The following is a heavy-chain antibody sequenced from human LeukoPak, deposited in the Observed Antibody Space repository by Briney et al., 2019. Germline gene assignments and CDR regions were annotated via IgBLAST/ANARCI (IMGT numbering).Heavy chain of an antibody. D-gene: IGHD5-18*01. CDR1: RYSFTSYW. Sequence: GESRKISCKGSRYSFTSYWISWVRHMPGKGLEWMGRIDPSDSYTNYSPSFHRHVTISADKSISTAYLQWSSLKASDTAMYYCASRRLSSYGTPDAFDIWGQGTMVTVSS. J-gene: IGHJ3*02. V-gene: IGHV5-10-1*01. CDR2: IDPSDSYT. CDR3: ASRRLSSYGTPDAFDI.